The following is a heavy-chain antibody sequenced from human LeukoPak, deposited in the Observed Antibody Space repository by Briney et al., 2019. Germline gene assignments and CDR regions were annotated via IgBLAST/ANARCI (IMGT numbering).Heavy chain of an antibody. V-gene: IGHV1-2*02. CDR1: GYTFTGYY. CDR3: ARDGIAVAENYYYYGMDV. CDR2: INPNSGGT. J-gene: IGHJ6*02. D-gene: IGHD6-19*01. Sequence: ASVKVSCKASGYTFTGYYMHWVRQAPGQGLEWMGWINPNSGGTNYAQKFQGRVTMTRDTSISTAYMELSRLRSDDTAVYYCARDGIAVAENYYYYGMDVWGQGTTVTVSS.